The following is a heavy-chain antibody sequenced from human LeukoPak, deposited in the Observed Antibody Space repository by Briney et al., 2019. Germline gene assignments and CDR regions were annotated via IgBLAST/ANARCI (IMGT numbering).Heavy chain of an antibody. J-gene: IGHJ3*02. D-gene: IGHD6-13*01. CDR2: ISWKSGSK. Sequence: GGSLRLSCAASGFNFDDDYAMHWVRQAPGKGLEWVSGISWKSGSKGYADSVKGRFTISRDNAKNSLYLQMNSLGAEDTALYYCAKDTGYRSRGAFVIWGQGTMVTVSS. CDR1: GFNFDDDYA. CDR3: AKDTGYRSRGAFVI. V-gene: IGHV3-9*01.